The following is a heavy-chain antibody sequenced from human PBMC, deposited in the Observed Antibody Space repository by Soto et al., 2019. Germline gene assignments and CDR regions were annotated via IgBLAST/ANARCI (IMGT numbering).Heavy chain of an antibody. Sequence: SETLSITLMVCMGLISSYYWSWIRQPPGKGLEWIGDIYYSGSTDYNPSLKSRVTISVDTSKNQFSLKLSSVTAADTAVYYCSSGGSKAYWGQGALVTVSS. CDR1: MGLISSYY. J-gene: IGHJ4*02. D-gene: IGHD2-15*01. CDR3: SSGGSKAY. V-gene: IGHV4-59*01. CDR2: IYYSGST.